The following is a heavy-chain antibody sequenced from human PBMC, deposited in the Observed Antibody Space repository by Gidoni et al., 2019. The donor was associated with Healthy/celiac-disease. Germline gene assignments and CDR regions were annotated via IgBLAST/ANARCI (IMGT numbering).Heavy chain of an antibody. CDR3: ARDPYGSGSYSYDYGMDV. Sequence: WVAVIWYDGSNKYYADSVKGRFTISRDNSKNTLYLQMNSLRAEDTAVYYCARDPYGSGSYSYDYGMDVWGQGTTVTVSS. CDR2: IWYDGSNK. J-gene: IGHJ6*02. V-gene: IGHV3-33*01. D-gene: IGHD3-10*01.